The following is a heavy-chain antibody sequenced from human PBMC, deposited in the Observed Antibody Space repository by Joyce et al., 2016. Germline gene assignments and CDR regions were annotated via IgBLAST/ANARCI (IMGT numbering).Heavy chain of an antibody. CDR2: IYSGGSGGST. D-gene: IGHD4-17*01. CDR3: ARSLAYDYGDYIFNY. V-gene: IGHV3-53*01. J-gene: IGHJ4*02. CDR1: GFTVSSNY. Sequence: EVQLVESGGGLIQPGGSLRLSCAASGFTVSSNYMSWVRQAPGKGLGWVSSIYSGGSGGSTYCADSVKGRFTISRDNSKNTLYLQMNSLRAEDTAVYYCARSLAYDYGDYIFNYWGQGTLVTVSS.